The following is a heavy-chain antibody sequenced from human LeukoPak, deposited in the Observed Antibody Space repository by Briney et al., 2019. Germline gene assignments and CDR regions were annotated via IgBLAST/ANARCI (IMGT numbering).Heavy chain of an antibody. V-gene: IGHV3-7*01. D-gene: IGHD3-16*01. J-gene: IGHJ4*02. CDR3: ARGYRLN. CDR1: GFTFSNYW. Sequence: GGSLRPSCAASGFTFSNYWMSWVRQAPGKGLEWVANINQDGSEKYYVGSVKGRFTISRDNAKNSLYLQMNSLSAGDTAVYYCARGYRLNWGQGALVTVSS. CDR2: INQDGSEK.